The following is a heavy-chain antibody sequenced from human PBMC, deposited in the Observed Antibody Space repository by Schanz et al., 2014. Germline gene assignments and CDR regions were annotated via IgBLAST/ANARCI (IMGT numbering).Heavy chain of an antibody. V-gene: IGHV3-23*01. Sequence: EVQLLESGGGLVQPGGSLRLSCAASGFTFSSYAMSWVRQAPGKGLEWVSTIGTSGGTNYAESVKGRFTISRDNSKNTLYLQMNSLRPEDTAVYYCARDRRNADLDYWGQGTLVTVSS. CDR3: ARDRRNADLDY. D-gene: IGHD1-1*01. J-gene: IGHJ4*02. CDR2: IGTSGGT. CDR1: GFTFSSYA.